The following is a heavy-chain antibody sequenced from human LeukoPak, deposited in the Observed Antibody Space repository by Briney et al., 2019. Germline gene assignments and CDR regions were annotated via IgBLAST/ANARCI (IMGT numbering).Heavy chain of an antibody. V-gene: IGHV1-69*13. CDR3: AGGIAVAGTWFDP. CDR2: IIPIFGTA. CDR1: GYTFTGYS. Sequence: ASVKVSCKASGYTFTGYSIHWVRQAPGQGLEWMGGIIPIFGTANYAQKFQGRVTITADESTSTAYMELSSLRSEDTAVYYCAGGIAVAGTWFDPWGQGTLVTVSS. D-gene: IGHD6-19*01. J-gene: IGHJ5*02.